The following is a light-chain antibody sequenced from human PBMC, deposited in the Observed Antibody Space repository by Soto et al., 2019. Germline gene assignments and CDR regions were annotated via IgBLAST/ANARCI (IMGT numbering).Light chain of an antibody. J-gene: IGKJ4*01. V-gene: IGKV3-20*01. CDR1: QSVRSSY. CDR2: DAS. CDR3: QQYGGSVPT. Sequence: EIVLTQSPGTLSLSPGERATLSCRASQSVRSSYLAWYQQKPGQAPRLLIYDASSRATGIPDRFGGGGSGTDFTLTISRLEPEDFAVYYCQQYGGSVPTFGGGTKVDIK.